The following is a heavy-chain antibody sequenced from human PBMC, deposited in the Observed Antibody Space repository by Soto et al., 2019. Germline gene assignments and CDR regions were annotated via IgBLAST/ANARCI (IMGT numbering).Heavy chain of an antibody. D-gene: IGHD6-13*01. CDR1: GFTFSSYA. CDR3: ATNRIAAAGSRTWNNWFDP. V-gene: IGHV3-23*01. J-gene: IGHJ5*02. CDR2: ISGSGGST. Sequence: SLRLSCAASGFTFSSYAMSWVRQAPGKWLEWVSAISGSGGSTYYADSVKGRFTISRDNSKNTLYLQMNSLRAEDTAVYYCATNRIAAAGSRTWNNWFDPWGQRTLVTVSS.